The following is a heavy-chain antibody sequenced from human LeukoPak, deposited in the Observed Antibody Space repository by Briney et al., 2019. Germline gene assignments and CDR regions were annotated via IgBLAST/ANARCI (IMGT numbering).Heavy chain of an antibody. CDR3: ARVGYCSGPICFPPAATGMLDS. J-gene: IGHJ4*02. V-gene: IGHV1-18*01. Sequence: GASVKVSCKAYGYTFTSYGISWVRRAPGQGLEWMGWISGYNGSTTYAQNLQGRVTMTTDTSTNTAYMELRSLRSDDTAVYFCARVGYCSGPICFPPAATGMLDSWGQGTLVTVSS. D-gene: IGHD2-2*01. CDR2: ISGYNGST. CDR1: GYTFTSYG.